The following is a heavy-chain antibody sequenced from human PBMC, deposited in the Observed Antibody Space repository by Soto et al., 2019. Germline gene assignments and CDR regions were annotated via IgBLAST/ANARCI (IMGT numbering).Heavy chain of an antibody. V-gene: IGHV1-69*06. J-gene: IGHJ6*02. Sequence: QVQLVQSGAEVKKPGSSVKVSCKTSGGTFDNYAINWVRQAPGQGLEWMGGIIPIFGALNYAQKFQGRVTFTAFKSTSTAYMELLSLTSEDTAVYYCARTSVAPAPIGYFHYHLVVWGQGTTVTVSS. CDR1: GGTFDNYA. CDR2: IIPIFGAL. D-gene: IGHD2-2*02. CDR3: ARTSVAPAPIGYFHYHLVV.